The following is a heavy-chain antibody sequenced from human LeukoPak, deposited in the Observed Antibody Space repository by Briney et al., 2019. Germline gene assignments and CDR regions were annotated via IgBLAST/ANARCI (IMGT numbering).Heavy chain of an antibody. Sequence: GGSLRLSCAASGFTFSSYGMHWVRQAPGKGLEWVAVIWYDGSNKYYADSVKGRFTISRDNSKNTLYLQMNSLRAEDTAVYYCARDGFPRNGNYYYYYMYVWGKGTTDTVSS. J-gene: IGHJ6*03. CDR2: IWYDGSNK. CDR1: GFTFSSYG. D-gene: IGHD1-1*01. CDR3: ARDGFPRNGNYYYYYMYV. V-gene: IGHV3-33*01.